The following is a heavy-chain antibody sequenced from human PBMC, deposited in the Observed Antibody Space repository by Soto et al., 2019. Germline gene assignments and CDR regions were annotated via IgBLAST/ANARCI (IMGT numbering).Heavy chain of an antibody. V-gene: IGHV1-18*01. Sequence: GASVKVSCKASGYTFTSYGISWVRQAPGQGLEWMGWISAYNGNTNYAQKLQGRVTMTTDTSTSTAYMELRSLRSDDTAVYYCARDLSSNEDYYYGTDVWGQGTTVTVSS. D-gene: IGHD4-4*01. CDR3: ARDLSSNEDYYYGTDV. J-gene: IGHJ6*02. CDR1: GYTFTSYG. CDR2: ISAYNGNT.